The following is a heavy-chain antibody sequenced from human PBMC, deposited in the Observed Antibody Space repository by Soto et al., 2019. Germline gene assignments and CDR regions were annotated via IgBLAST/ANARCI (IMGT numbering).Heavy chain of an antibody. J-gene: IGHJ4*02. CDR2: VYYIGST. V-gene: IGHV4-39*01. CDR1: GGSISSSTYY. Sequence: SETLSLTCTVSGGSISSSTYYWGWIRQPPGKGLEWIGSVYYIGSTYYNPSLKSRVTISVDTSNNQFSLKLNSVTAADTAVYYCAKHQYYYDSSGYTLDYCGQGTLVTVCS. D-gene: IGHD3-22*01. CDR3: AKHQYYYDSSGYTLDY.